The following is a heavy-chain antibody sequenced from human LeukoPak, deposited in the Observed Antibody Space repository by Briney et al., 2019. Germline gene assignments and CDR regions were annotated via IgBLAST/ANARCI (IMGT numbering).Heavy chain of an antibody. J-gene: IGHJ4*01. CDR3: ARIRYSSSCINY. CDR1: GYSFTSYC. D-gene: IGHD6-13*01. V-gene: IGHV5-51*01. Sequence: GESLKISCKGSGYSFTSYCIGWVRQMPRKVLELMEIIYPGASDTRYSPSFQGQVTISADKSISTAYLQWSSLKASDTAMYYCARIRYSSSCINYWGQGTLVTVSS. CDR2: IYPGASDT.